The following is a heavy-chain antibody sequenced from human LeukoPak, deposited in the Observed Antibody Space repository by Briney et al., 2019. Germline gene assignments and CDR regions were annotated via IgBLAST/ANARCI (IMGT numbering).Heavy chain of an antibody. Sequence: GESLKISCKGSGYSFTNYWIAWVRQMPGKGLEWMGIISPGDSDTNYSPSFQGQVTISADKSITTAYLQWSSLKASDTAIYYCAKQEGSGWFDYWGQGTLVTVSS. V-gene: IGHV5-51*01. J-gene: IGHJ4*02. CDR3: AKQEGSGWFDY. D-gene: IGHD6-19*01. CDR1: GYSFTNYW. CDR2: ISPGDSDT.